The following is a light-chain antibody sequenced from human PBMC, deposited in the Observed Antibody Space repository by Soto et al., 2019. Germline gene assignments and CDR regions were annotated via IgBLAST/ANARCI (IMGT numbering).Light chain of an antibody. J-gene: IGKJ1*01. CDR3: QQSLNWRPN. V-gene: IGKV3-11*01. CDR2: DAS. CDR1: QSVTNY. Sequence: EIVMTQSPATLSVSPGERATLSCRASQSVTNYIAWYQQRPGQAPRLLIYDASNRASGVPAKFSGSGSGTDFNLTISYLEPADFGLYYCQQSLNWRPNFGQGTKV.